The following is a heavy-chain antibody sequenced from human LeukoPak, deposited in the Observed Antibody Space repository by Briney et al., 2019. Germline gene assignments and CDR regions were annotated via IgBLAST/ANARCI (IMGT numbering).Heavy chain of an antibody. CDR1: GFTFSSYW. CDR3: AKDTYQLPLAGAFDI. Sequence: GGSLRLSCAASGFTFSSYWMHWVRQAPGKGLVWVSRINSDGSSTSYADSVKGRFTISRDNAKNTLYLQMNSLRAEDMALYYCAKDTYQLPLAGAFDIWGQGTMVTVSS. D-gene: IGHD2-2*01. J-gene: IGHJ3*02. CDR2: INSDGSST. V-gene: IGHV3-74*01.